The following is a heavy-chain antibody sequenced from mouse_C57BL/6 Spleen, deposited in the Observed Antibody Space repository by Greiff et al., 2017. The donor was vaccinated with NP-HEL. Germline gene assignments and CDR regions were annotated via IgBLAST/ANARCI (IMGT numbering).Heavy chain of an antibody. J-gene: IGHJ4*01. D-gene: IGHD2-5*01. CDR2: IHPNSGST. CDR1: GYTFTSYW. CDR3: ARYPGYYSNYSSYAMDY. V-gene: IGHV1-64*01. Sequence: QVQLQQPGAELVKPGASVKLSCKASGYTFTSYWMHWVKQRPGQGLEWIGMIHPNSGSTNYNEKFKSKATLTVDKSSSTAYMQLSSLTSEDSAVYYCARYPGYYSNYSSYAMDYWGQGTSVTVSS.